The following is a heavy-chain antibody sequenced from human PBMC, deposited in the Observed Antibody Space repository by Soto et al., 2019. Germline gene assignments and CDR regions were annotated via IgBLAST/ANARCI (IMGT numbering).Heavy chain of an antibody. CDR3: ARXXXYGGAFDY. CDR2: ISAYNGNT. D-gene: IGHD2-21*01. V-gene: IGHV1-18*01. J-gene: IGHJ4*02. CDR1: GYTFTSYG. Sequence: QVQLVQSGAEVKKPGASVKVSCKASGYTFTSYGISWVRQAPGQGLEWVGWISAYNGNTNYAQKLQGRVTMTTDTXXXXXYXXXXXXXXXXXAVYYCARXXXYGGAFDYWGQGTLVTVSS.